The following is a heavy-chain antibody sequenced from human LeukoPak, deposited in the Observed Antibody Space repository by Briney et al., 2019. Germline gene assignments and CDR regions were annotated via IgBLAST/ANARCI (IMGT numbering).Heavy chain of an antibody. D-gene: IGHD3-3*01. V-gene: IGHV3-30-3*01. J-gene: IGHJ4*02. CDR3: ARGRAIFGVLNVFDY. CDR1: GFTLSSYA. CDR2: ISYDENKK. Sequence: GRSLRLSCAASGFTLSSYAMHWVRQAPGKGLEWVTFISYDENKKYYADSVKGRFTVSRDISKNTVYLQMNSLRVEDAAVYYCARGRAIFGVLNVFDYWGQGTLVTVST.